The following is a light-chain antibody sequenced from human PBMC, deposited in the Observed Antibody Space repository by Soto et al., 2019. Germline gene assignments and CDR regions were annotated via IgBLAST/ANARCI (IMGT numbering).Light chain of an antibody. V-gene: IGKV3-15*01. J-gene: IGKJ1*01. Sequence: EIVMTHSPATLSVSPGVRATLPCRASQSVSSDLAWYQQKPGQAPRLLIYGASTRATGIPARFSGSGSGTEFTLTISTLQCEDFAVYYCQQYNNWPPWTFGQGTKVDIK. CDR3: QQYNNWPPWT. CDR2: GAS. CDR1: QSVSSD.